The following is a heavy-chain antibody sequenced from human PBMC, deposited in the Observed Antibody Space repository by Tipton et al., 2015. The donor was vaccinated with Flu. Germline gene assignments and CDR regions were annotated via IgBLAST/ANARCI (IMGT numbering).Heavy chain of an antibody. V-gene: IGHV4-59*12. CDR1: GDSTSSFY. Sequence: TLSLTCSVSGDSTSSFYWSWIRQPPGKGLEWIAYISNSGSSNYNPSLKSRITVSVDTSKNQFSLKLISVTAADTAVYYCARVSPGVESWFDPWGQGTLVTVSS. D-gene: IGHD3-3*01. CDR3: ARVSPGVESWFDP. CDR2: ISNSGSS. J-gene: IGHJ5*02.